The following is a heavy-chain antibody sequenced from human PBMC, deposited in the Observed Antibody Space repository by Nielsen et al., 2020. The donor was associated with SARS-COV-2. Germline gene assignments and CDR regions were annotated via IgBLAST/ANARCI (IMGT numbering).Heavy chain of an antibody. CDR2: IYHSGST. J-gene: IGHJ6*02. D-gene: IGHD2-15*01. Sequence: GSLRLSCAASGFTFSSYAMSWVRQPPGKGLEWIGEIYHSGSTNYNPSPKSRVTISVDKSKNQFSLKLSSVTAADTAVYYCARDDGGTWGMDVWGQGTTVTVSS. V-gene: IGHV4-4*02. CDR3: ARDDGGTWGMDV. CDR1: GFTFSSYAM.